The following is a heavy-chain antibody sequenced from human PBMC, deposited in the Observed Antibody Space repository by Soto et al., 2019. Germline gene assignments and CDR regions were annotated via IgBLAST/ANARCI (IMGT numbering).Heavy chain of an antibody. D-gene: IGHD2-2*01. V-gene: IGHV1-69*01. CDR1: GGTFCSYA. CDR3: ARETVVVPAALAAPAYYYYGMDV. J-gene: IGHJ6*02. CDR2: IIPIFGTA. Sequence: QVQLVQSGAEVKKPGSSVKVSCKASGGTFCSYAISWVRQAPGQGLEWMGGIIPIFGTANYAQKFQGRVTITADESTSTAYMELSSLRSEDTAVYYCARETVVVPAALAAPAYYYYGMDVWGQGTTVTVSS.